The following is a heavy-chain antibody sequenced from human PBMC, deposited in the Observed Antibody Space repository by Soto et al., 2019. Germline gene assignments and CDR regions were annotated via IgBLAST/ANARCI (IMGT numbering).Heavy chain of an antibody. CDR2: IYYSGST. V-gene: IGHV4-39*01. J-gene: IGHJ5*02. D-gene: IGHD5-18*01. Sequence: QLQLQESGPGLVKPSETLSLTCTVSGGSISSSSYYWGWIRQPPGKGLEWIGSIYYSGSTYYNPSLKSRVTISVDTSKNQFSLKLSSVTAADTAVYYCARPGRGYSYEPWGQGTLVTVSS. CDR3: ARPGRGYSYEP. CDR1: GGSISSSSYY.